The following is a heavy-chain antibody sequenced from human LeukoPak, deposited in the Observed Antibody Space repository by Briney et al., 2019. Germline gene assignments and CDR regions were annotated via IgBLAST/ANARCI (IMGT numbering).Heavy chain of an antibody. CDR2: INAGNGNT. V-gene: IGHV1-3*01. Sequence: ASVKVSCKASGYTFTSYAMHWVRQAPGQRLEWMGWINAGNGNTKYSQKFQGRVTITRDTSASTAYMELSSLRSEDTAVYYRAREWNYYDSSYFDYWGQGTLVTVSS. D-gene: IGHD3-22*01. CDR1: GYTFTSYA. CDR3: AREWNYYDSSYFDY. J-gene: IGHJ4*02.